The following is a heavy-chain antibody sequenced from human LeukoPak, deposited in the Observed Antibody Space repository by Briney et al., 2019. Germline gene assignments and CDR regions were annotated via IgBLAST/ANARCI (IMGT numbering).Heavy chain of an antibody. CDR1: GFTFSDYY. CDR2: IKQDGSEK. J-gene: IGHJ4*02. Sequence: GSLRLSCAASGFTFSDYYMSWVRQAPGKGLEWVANIKQDGSEKYYVDSAKGRFTISRDNAKNSLYLQMNSLRAEDTAVYYCAKLGSSGYWQVDYWGQGTLVTVSS. CDR3: AKLGSSGYWQVDY. V-gene: IGHV3-7*01. D-gene: IGHD3-22*01.